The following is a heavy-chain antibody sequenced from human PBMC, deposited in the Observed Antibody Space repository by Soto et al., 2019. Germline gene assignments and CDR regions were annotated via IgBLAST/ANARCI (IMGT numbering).Heavy chain of an antibody. CDR1: GGSVSSYY. CDR3: ARYSSGWDYYFDY. J-gene: IGHJ4*02. Sequence: ASETLSLTCTVSGGSVSSYYWSWIRQPPGKGLEWIGYIYYSGSTNYNPSLKSRVTISVDTSKNQFSLKLTSVTAADTAVYYCARYSSGWDYYFDYWGQGTLVTVSS. D-gene: IGHD6-19*01. V-gene: IGHV4-59*02. CDR2: IYYSGST.